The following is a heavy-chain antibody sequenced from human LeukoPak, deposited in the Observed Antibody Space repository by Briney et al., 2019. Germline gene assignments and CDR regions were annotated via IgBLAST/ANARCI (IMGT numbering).Heavy chain of an antibody. Sequence: GGSLRLSCAASGFTFSSYAMSWVRQAPGKGLEWVSGISGSGGATYYADSVKGRFTVSRDDPHNTLYLQMNSVRAEDTAVYFCARGGVDHYGSGTYYLMYYFDHWGQGALVTVSS. CDR3: ARGGVDHYGSGTYYLMYYFDH. CDR1: GFTFSSYA. CDR2: ISGSGGAT. J-gene: IGHJ4*02. D-gene: IGHD3-10*01. V-gene: IGHV3-23*01.